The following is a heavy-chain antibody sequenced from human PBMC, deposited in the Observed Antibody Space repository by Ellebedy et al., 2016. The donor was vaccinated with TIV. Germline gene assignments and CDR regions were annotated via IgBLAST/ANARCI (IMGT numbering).Heavy chain of an antibody. CDR3: SVAGTGYGMDV. V-gene: IGHV5-51*01. D-gene: IGHD6-19*01. CDR1: GYSFTNYS. Sequence: GESLKISCKGSGYSFTNYSIGWVRQMPVKGLEWMGIIYPGDSNTRYSPSFQGQVTISADKSITTAYLQWSSLNASDTAMYYCSVAGTGYGMDVWGQGTTVTVSS. J-gene: IGHJ6*02. CDR2: IYPGDSNT.